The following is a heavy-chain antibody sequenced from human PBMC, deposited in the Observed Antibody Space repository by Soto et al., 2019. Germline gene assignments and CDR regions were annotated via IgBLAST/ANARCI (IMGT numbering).Heavy chain of an antibody. Sequence: EVQLVESGGGLVKPGGSLRLSCAASGFTLSRHTMNWVRQAPGKGLEWVSFIGSRTSDIYYADSVKGRFTISRDNAKNSLYLDLTRLRAEDTAVYFCVRDYYDTSGYPNTFDMWGQGTMVTGSA. V-gene: IGHV3-21*01. J-gene: IGHJ3*02. D-gene: IGHD3-22*01. CDR3: VRDYYDTSGYPNTFDM. CDR2: IGSRTSDI. CDR1: GFTLSRHT.